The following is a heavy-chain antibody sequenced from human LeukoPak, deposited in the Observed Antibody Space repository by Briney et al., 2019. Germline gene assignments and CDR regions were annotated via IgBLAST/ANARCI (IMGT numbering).Heavy chain of an antibody. CDR3: ARRPDGYNYPFDY. Sequence: GESLKISCKGSGYSFTSYWIGWVRQLPGKGLEGMGIIYPGDSDTRYSPSFQGQVTISADKSISTAYLQWSSLRASDTAMYYCARRPDGYNYPFDYWGQGTLVTVSS. D-gene: IGHD5-24*01. CDR1: GYSFTSYW. CDR2: IYPGDSDT. J-gene: IGHJ4*02. V-gene: IGHV5-51*01.